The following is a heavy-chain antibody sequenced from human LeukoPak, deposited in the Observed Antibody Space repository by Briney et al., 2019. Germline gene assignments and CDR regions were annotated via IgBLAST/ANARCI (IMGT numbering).Heavy chain of an antibody. CDR3: ARQAPFYDFWSGNQDLYYFDY. V-gene: IGHV5-51*01. Sequence: GESLKISCKGSGYSFTSYWIGWVRQMPGKGLEWMGIIYPGDSDTRYSPSFQGQVTISANKSISTVYLQWSSLKASDTAMYYCARQAPFYDFWSGNQDLYYFDYWGQGTLVTVS. CDR2: IYPGDSDT. CDR1: GYSFTSYW. D-gene: IGHD3-3*01. J-gene: IGHJ4*02.